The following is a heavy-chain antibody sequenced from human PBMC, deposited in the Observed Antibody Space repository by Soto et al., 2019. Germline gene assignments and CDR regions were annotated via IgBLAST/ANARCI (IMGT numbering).Heavy chain of an antibody. V-gene: IGHV4-4*02. CDR1: GVSIGSNSY. D-gene: IGHD6-19*01. J-gene: IGHJ4*02. CDR2: MAHIGSV. CDR3: ARSLGWYAIDY. Sequence: QVLLQESGPGLVQPSGTLSLSCVVSGVSIGSNSYWGWVRQPPGKGLGWRGDMAHIGSVNYNPSLKSRVRISMDRSKNQFSVYLDSVTAADTAVYYCARSLGWYAIDYWGQGTLVIVSS.